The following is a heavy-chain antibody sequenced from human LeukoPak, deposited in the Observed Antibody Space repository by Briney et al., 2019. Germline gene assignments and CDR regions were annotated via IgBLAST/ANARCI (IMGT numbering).Heavy chain of an antibody. V-gene: IGHV3-23*01. CDR2: ISGSGGAT. D-gene: IGHD6-19*01. J-gene: IGHJ4*02. CDR1: GFTFSSYP. Sequence: GGSLRLSCAASGFTFSSYPMNWVRQAPGKGLEWVSVISGSGGATFYGDSVQGRFTISRDNAKNSLYLQMNSLRAEDTAVYYCAKTSGWHHDYWGQGTLVTVSS. CDR3: AKTSGWHHDY.